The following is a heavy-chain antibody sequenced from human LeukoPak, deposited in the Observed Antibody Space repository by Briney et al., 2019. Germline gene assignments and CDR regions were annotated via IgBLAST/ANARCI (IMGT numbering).Heavy chain of an antibody. CDR3: ARINYYDSSGYYYFDY. CDR1: GFTFSSYE. J-gene: IGHJ4*02. V-gene: IGHV3-48*03. D-gene: IGHD3-22*01. CDR2: ISSSGSTI. Sequence: GGSLRLSCAASGFTFSSYEMNWVRQAPGKGLEWVSYISSSGSTIYYADSVKGRFTISRDNAKNSLYLQMNSLIAEDTAVYYCARINYYDSSGYYYFDYWGQGTLVTVSS.